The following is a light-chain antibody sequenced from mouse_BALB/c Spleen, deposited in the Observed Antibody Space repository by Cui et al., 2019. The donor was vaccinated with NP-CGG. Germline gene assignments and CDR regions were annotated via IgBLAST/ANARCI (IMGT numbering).Light chain of an antibody. CDR3: VLYYSHLWV. V-gene: IGLV1*01. Sequence: QPVVTQESALTTSPGETVTLPCRSRTGAVTTSNYATWVQEKADHLFTRIRGGTNNRAGGLPVRSSCPLSGDKAALITRAAKTEDEVIYFCVLYYSHLWVFGGGTKLTVL. CDR1: TGAVTTSNY. CDR2: GTN. J-gene: IGLJ1*01.